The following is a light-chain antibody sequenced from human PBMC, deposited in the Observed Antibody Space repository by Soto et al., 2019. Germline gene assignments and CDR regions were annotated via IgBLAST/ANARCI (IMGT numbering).Light chain of an antibody. CDR2: DVS. J-gene: IGLJ1*01. Sequence: QSALTQPASGSGAAGQAITISCTGTSSDVGGYNYVSWYQQHPGKAPKLMIYDVSNRPSGVSNRFSGSKSGNTASLTISGLQAEDEADYYCSSYTSSSTDVFGTGTKVTVL. CDR1: SSDVGGYNY. CDR3: SSYTSSSTDV. V-gene: IGLV2-14*01.